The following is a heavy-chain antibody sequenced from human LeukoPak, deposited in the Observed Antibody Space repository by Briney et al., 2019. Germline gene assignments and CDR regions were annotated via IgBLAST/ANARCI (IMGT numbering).Heavy chain of an antibody. CDR3: ASTSGWYDPIDY. D-gene: IGHD6-19*01. J-gene: IGHJ4*02. CDR2: IWYDGSNK. CDR1: GFTFSSDG. Sequence: GGSLRLSCAAAGFTFSSDGMHWVRKAPGKGLEWVAVIWYDGSNKYYADSVKGRFTISRDNSKNTLYLQMNSLRAEDTAVYYCASTSGWYDPIDYWGQGTLVTVSS. V-gene: IGHV3-33*01.